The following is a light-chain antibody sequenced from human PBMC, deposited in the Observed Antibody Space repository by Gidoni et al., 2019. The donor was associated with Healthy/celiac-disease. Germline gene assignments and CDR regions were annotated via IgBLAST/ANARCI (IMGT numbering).Light chain of an antibody. Sequence: DIQMTQSTSTLSASGGDRVTITCRASQSMSSWLAGYQQKPGKAPKLLIYKASSLESGVPSRFSGSGSGTEFTITISSLQPDYFATYYCQQYNSYPWTFGQGTKVEIK. CDR3: QQYNSYPWT. J-gene: IGKJ1*01. V-gene: IGKV1-5*03. CDR2: KAS. CDR1: QSMSSW.